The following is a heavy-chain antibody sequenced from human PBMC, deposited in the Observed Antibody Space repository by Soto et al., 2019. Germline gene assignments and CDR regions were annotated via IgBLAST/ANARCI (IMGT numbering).Heavy chain of an antibody. Sequence: QVQLQESGPGLVKPSQTLSLTCTVSGDSISSGGYYWSWIRQHPGKGLEWIGYIYYSGSTYYNPSLKSRVTISVDTSKNQFSLKLSSVTAADTAVYYCAVSHDSSGPNAFDYWGQGTLVTVSS. J-gene: IGHJ4*02. CDR3: AVSHDSSGPNAFDY. V-gene: IGHV4-31*03. CDR2: IYYSGST. D-gene: IGHD3-22*01. CDR1: GDSISSGGYY.